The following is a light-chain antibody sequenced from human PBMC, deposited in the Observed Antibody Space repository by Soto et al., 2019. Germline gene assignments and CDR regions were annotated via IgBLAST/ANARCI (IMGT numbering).Light chain of an antibody. CDR2: GVS. Sequence: EIVMTQSPATLSVSPGERATLSCRASQSISGELAWYQQRPGQPPRLLIYGVSTRATGVPDRFTGSGSGSDFTLTISWLQSEDFAVYDCEQGHDWPLTFGQGTRLDI. CDR3: EQGHDWPLT. V-gene: IGKV3-15*01. J-gene: IGKJ2*01. CDR1: QSISGE.